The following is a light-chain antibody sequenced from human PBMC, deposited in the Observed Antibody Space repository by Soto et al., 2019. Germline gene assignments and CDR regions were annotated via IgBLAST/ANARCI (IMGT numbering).Light chain of an antibody. V-gene: IGKV3-15*01. CDR3: QHYTNWPLT. CDR2: GAS. CDR1: HSVSSR. J-gene: IGKJ4*01. Sequence: EIVMTQSPATLSVSPGERVTLSCRASHSVSSRLAWYQEKPGQAPRLLIYGASTRATGLPARFSGSGSGTEFTLTISSLQSEDFAVYCCQHYTNWPLTFGGGTKVEIK.